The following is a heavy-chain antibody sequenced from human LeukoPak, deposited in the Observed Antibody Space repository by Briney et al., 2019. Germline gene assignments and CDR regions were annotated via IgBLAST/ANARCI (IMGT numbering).Heavy chain of an antibody. CDR3: ARGGYGSS. CDR2: ISSSGRTT. V-gene: IGHV3-48*03. D-gene: IGHD5-18*01. J-gene: IGHJ4*02. CDR1: GFTFSTYE. Sequence: GGSLRLSCAASGFTFSTYEMNWVRQAPGKELECVSYISSSGRTTYYADSVTGRFTISRDNAKNSLYLQMNSLRAEDTAVYYCARGGYGSSWGQGTLVTVSS.